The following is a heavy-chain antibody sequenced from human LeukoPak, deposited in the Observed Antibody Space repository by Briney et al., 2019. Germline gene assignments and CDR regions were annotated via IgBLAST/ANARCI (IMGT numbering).Heavy chain of an antibody. CDR1: GGSISCYY. V-gene: IGHV4-59*01. D-gene: IGHD4-17*01. CDR2: IYYSGST. Sequence: TSETLSLTCTVSGGSISCYYWSWIRQPPGKGLEWIGYIYYSGSTNYNPSLKSRVTISVDTSKNQFSLKLSSVTAADTAVYYCAATYGDYFDYWGQGTLVTVSS. CDR3: AATYGDYFDY. J-gene: IGHJ4*02.